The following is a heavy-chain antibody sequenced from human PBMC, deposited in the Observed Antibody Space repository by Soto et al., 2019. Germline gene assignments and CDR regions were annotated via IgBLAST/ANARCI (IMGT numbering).Heavy chain of an antibody. CDR3: AKITGTTSIYYGMDV. J-gene: IGHJ6*02. D-gene: IGHD1-20*01. CDR1: GFTFSSYG. V-gene: IGHV3-30*18. CDR2: ISYDGSNK. Sequence: QVQLVESGGGVVQPGRSLRLSCAASGFTFSSYGMHWVRQAPGKGLEWVAVISYDGSNKYYADSVKGRFTISRDNSKNTLYLQMNSLRAEDTAVYYCAKITGTTSIYYGMDVWGQGTTVTVSS.